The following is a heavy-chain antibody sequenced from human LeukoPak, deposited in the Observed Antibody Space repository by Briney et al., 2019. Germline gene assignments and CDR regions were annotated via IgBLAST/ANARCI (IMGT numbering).Heavy chain of an antibody. J-gene: IGHJ3*02. CDR3: ARFYSYGDFDI. CDR1: GGSISSCY. Sequence: SETLSLTCTVSGGSISSCYWSWIRQPAGKGLEWIGRIYTSGSTNYNPSLKSRATISVDTSKNQFSLKLSSVTAADTAVYYCARFYSYGDFDIWGQGTMVTVSS. D-gene: IGHD5-18*01. V-gene: IGHV4-4*07. CDR2: IYTSGST.